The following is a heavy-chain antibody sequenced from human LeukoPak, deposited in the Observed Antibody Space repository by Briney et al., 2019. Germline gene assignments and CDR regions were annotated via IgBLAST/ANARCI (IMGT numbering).Heavy chain of an antibody. CDR1: GGTFSSYA. Sequence: SVKVSCKASGGTFSSYAISWVRQAPGQGLEWMGGIIPIFGTANYAQKFQGRVTITTDESTSTAYMELSSLRSEDTAVYYCDRGITTFGVVIMFRDWFDTRGQGTLVTVSS. V-gene: IGHV1-69*05. J-gene: IGHJ5*02. CDR2: IIPIFGTA. D-gene: IGHD3-3*01. CDR3: DRGITTFGVVIMFRDWFDT.